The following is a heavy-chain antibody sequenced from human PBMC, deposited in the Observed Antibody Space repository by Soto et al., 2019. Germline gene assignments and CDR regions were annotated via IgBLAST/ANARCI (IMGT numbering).Heavy chain of an antibody. CDR3: ARDRGIVVVPAAIHYYYGMDV. CDR1: GFTFSSYS. V-gene: IGHV3-21*05. D-gene: IGHD2-2*01. Sequence: EVQLVESGGGLVQPGGSLRLSCAASGFTFSSYSMNWVRQAPGKGLEWVSYISSSSSYIYYADSVKGRFTISRDNAKNSLYLQMNSLRAEDTAVYYCARDRGIVVVPAAIHYYYGMDVWGQGTTVTVSS. CDR2: ISSSSSYI. J-gene: IGHJ6*02.